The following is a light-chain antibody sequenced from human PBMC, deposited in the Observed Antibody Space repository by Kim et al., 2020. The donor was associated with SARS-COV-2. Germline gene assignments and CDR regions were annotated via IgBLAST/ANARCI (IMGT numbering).Light chain of an antibody. CDR1: QVIYRN. V-gene: IGKV3D-15*01. Sequence: VSPGQRATLSCGSSQVIYRNLAWYHRKPGQAPRLVVSGASTRAAGIPARFSGSGSGTDFTLAISSLQSEDFGICYYQQYDNRPPAFGGGTEVDIK. CDR3: QQYDNRPPA. J-gene: IGKJ4*01. CDR2: GAS.